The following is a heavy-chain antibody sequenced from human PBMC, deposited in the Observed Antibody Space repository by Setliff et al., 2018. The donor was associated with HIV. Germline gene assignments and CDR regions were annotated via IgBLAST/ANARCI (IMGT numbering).Heavy chain of an antibody. CDR3: GAGSNYDDSGYYSPYFDY. D-gene: IGHD3-3*01. Sequence: LSLTCSVSGGSLISDIFYWGWIRQPPGKGLEWIGSIYPGSTKCNPSLRSRLTISLDSPTNQFSVTLSSVTAADTAMYYCGAGSNYDDSGYYSPYFDYWGQGALVTVSS. J-gene: IGHJ4*02. CDR1: GGSLISDIFY. V-gene: IGHV4-39*01. CDR2: IYPGST.